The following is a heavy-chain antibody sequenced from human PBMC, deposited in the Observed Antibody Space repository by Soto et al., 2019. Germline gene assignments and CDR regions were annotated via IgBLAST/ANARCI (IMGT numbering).Heavy chain of an antibody. CDR2: ISPHNFNT. J-gene: IGHJ4*02. D-gene: IGHD3-9*01. V-gene: IGHV1-18*01. CDR1: GYTFPHFY. Sequence: ASVKVSCQASGYTFPHFYITLLRQAPVQVLECMGAISPHNFNTNYAQKFRGRVTLTTEKSTNTAYMDLRSLTSDDTAVYYCARDEGGYDILTGYYKAHHFDYWGQGVPVTVSS. CDR3: ARDEGGYDILTGYYKAHHFDY.